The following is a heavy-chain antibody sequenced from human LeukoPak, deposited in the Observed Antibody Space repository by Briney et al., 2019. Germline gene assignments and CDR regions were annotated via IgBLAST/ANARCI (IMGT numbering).Heavy chain of an antibody. CDR1: GYTFTSYY. CDR2: INPSGGST. D-gene: IGHD2-2*01. J-gene: IGHJ4*02. CDR3: ARGLVPAAAQTGYSYANFDY. Sequence: ASVKVSCKASGYTFTSYYMHWVRQAPGQGLEWMGIINPSGGSTSYAQKFQGRVTMTRDTSTSTVYMELSSLRSEDTAVYYCARGLVPAAAQTGYSYANFDYWGQGTLVTVSS. V-gene: IGHV1-46*01.